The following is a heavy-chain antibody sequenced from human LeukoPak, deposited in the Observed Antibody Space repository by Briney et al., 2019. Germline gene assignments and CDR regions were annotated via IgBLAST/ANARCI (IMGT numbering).Heavy chain of an antibody. CDR2: INPNSGGT. J-gene: IGHJ4*02. CDR1: GYTFTGYY. Sequence: ASVTVSCKASGYTFTGYYIHWVRQAPGQGLEWMGWINPNSGGTNYAQKFQGRVTMTRDTSISTAYMELSRLTSDDTAVYYCARDATARDYSNSDYWGQGSLVTVSS. CDR3: ARDATARDYSNSDY. V-gene: IGHV1-2*02. D-gene: IGHD4-11*01.